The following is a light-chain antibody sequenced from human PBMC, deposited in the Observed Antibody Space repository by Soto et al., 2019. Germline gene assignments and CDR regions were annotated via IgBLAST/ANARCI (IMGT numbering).Light chain of an antibody. Sequence: AIRMTQSPSSLSASIGDRVTITCRASHVVSNYLPWYQQKPGKAPKALIYAASFLQSGVPSRFSGSGSGTDFSLTISFLQSEDFATYYCQHYYSYPYTFGQGTTLQMK. J-gene: IGKJ2*01. CDR1: HVVSNY. CDR2: AAS. V-gene: IGKV1-8*01. CDR3: QHYYSYPYT.